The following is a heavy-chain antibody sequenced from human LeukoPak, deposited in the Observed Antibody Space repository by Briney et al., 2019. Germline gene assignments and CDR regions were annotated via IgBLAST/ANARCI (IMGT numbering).Heavy chain of an antibody. J-gene: IGHJ4*02. V-gene: IGHV1-2*02. CDR2: INPNSGGT. Sequence: ASVKVSCQASVYTLTDYYMHGVGQAPAQGRAGVGWINPNSGGTNYAQNFRGRVTMTRDTSISTAYMELSRLRSDDTAVYYCAPLSYSGYDQGFDYWGQGTLVTVSS. D-gene: IGHD5-12*01. CDR1: VYTLTDYY. CDR3: APLSYSGYDQGFDY.